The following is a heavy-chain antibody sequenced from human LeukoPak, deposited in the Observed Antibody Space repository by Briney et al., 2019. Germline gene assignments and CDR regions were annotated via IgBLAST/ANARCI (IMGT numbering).Heavy chain of an antibody. CDR2: IKQDGSQK. CDR1: GFSFSSYW. CDR3: AKDRASIDY. V-gene: IGHV3-7*01. J-gene: IGHJ4*02. Sequence: GGSLRLSCAASGFSFSSYWMSWVRQAPGKGLEWVANIKQDGSQKYYVDSVKGRFTISRDNAKNSLYLQMNSLRAEDTAVYYCAKDRASIDYWGQGTLVTVSS.